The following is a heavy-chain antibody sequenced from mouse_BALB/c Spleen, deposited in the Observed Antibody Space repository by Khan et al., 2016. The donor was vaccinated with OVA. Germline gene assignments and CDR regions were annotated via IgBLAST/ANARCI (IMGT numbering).Heavy chain of an antibody. V-gene: IGHV1-18*01. CDR2: VNPSNGGT. Sequence: EVQLQESGPDLVKPGASVKISCTASGYSFTAYYMHWVKESHGKTLECIGRVNPSNGGTTYNQKFRGKAIFTVDKSSSTAYMELRSLTSEDSAVYYCIRWYEFFPYWGQGTLVTFSA. D-gene: IGHD2-14*01. J-gene: IGHJ3*01. CDR1: GYSFTAYY. CDR3: IRWYEFFPY.